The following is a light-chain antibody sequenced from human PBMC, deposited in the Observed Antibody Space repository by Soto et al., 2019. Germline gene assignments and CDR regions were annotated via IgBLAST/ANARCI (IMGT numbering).Light chain of an antibody. Sequence: EIILTQSPVTLSVSPGERATLSCRASQSIRTKLAWYQHKPGQAPRLLIYDVSNRATGVPARFSGSRSGTEFTLTISSLQSEDCAIYYCQQYDNWPPEYTFGQGTKVDI. CDR3: QQYDNWPPEYT. J-gene: IGKJ2*01. CDR2: DVS. V-gene: IGKV3-15*01. CDR1: QSIRTK.